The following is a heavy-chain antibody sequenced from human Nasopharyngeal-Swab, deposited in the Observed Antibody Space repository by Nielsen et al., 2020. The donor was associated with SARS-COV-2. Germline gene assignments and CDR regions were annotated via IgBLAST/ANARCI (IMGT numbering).Heavy chain of an antibody. CDR3: AMGSSGTTGEGY. CDR2: INNDGSRT. D-gene: IGHD3-10*01. Sequence: GGSLRLSCTLSGFTYSDSWIHWVRQAPGKGLVWVSRINNDGSRTGYADSVKGRFTISRDNAKNTLYLQMNSLRAEDTAVYYCAMGSSGTTGEGYWGQGALVTVSS. V-gene: IGHV3-74*01. CDR1: GFTYSDSW. J-gene: IGHJ4*02.